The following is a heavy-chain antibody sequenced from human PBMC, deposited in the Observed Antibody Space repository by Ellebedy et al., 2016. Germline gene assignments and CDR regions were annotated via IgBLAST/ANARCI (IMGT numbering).Heavy chain of an antibody. CDR1: GFTFSNYG. J-gene: IGHJ4*02. V-gene: IGHV3-NL1*01. CDR2: IADDSSYT. CDR3: VDFGSGSHCFDY. Sequence: GESLKISXIASGFTFSNYGLHWVRQAPGKGLEWVSHIADDSSYTYYADSVRGRFTISRDNSKNTLYLQMNSLRAEDTAVYYCVDFGSGSHCFDYWGQGTLVTVSS. D-gene: IGHD3-10*01.